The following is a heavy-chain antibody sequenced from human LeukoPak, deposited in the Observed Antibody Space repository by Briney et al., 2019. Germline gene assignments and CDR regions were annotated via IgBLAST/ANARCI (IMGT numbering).Heavy chain of an antibody. CDR1: GGTFSSYA. J-gene: IGHJ5*02. D-gene: IGHD4-23*01. V-gene: IGHV1-69*05. CDR3: ARDRGYGGNSWWFDP. CDR2: IIPIFGTA. Sequence: SVKVSCKASGGTFSSYAISWVRQAPGQGLEWMGGIIPIFGTANYAQKFQGRVTITTDESTSTAYMELSSLRSEDTAVYYCARDRGYGGNSWWFDPWGQGTLVPVSS.